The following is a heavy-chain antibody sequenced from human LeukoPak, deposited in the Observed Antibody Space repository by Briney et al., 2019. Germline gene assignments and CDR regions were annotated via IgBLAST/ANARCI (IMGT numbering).Heavy chain of an antibody. V-gene: IGHV3-23*01. D-gene: IGHD3-3*01. Sequence: GGSLRLSCAASGFTFSSYAMSWVRQAPGKGLEWVSAISGSGGSTYYADSVKGRFTISRDNSKNTLYLQMNSLRAEDTAVYYCAKGVEWLLSNYYYMDVWGKGTTVTVSS. CDR3: AKGVEWLLSNYYYMDV. CDR2: ISGSGGST. J-gene: IGHJ6*03. CDR1: GFTFSSYA.